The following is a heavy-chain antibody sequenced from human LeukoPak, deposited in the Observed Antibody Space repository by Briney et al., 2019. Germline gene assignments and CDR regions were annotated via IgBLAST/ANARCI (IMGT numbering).Heavy chain of an antibody. CDR2: IYYSGSP. Sequence: PSETLSLTCTVSGGSIGSSTYYWGWIRQPPGKGLEWIGSIYYSGSPYYNPSLESRVTIFVDTSKNQFSLKLTSVTAADTAVYYCARHSGMVRGANFDYWGQGTLVTVSS. D-gene: IGHD3-10*01. V-gene: IGHV4-39*01. CDR3: ARHSGMVRGANFDY. CDR1: GGSIGSSTYY. J-gene: IGHJ4*02.